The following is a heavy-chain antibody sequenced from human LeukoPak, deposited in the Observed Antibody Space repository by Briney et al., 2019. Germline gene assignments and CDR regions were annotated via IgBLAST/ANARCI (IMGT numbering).Heavy chain of an antibody. D-gene: IGHD4-17*01. Sequence: PGGSLRLSCAASGFTFSSYSMHWVRQAPGKGLEWVAVISYDGSDKYYADSVKGRFTISRDNAKNSLYLQMNSLKTEDTAVYYCTRGNDYGDGGYYYWGQGTLVTVSS. CDR1: GFTFSSYS. CDR3: TRGNDYGDGGYYY. J-gene: IGHJ4*02. CDR2: ISYDGSDK. V-gene: IGHV3-30*04.